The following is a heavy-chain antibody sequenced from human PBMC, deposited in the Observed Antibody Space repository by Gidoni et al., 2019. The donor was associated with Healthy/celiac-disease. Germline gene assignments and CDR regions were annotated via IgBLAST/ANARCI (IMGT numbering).Heavy chain of an antibody. J-gene: IGHJ4*02. V-gene: IGHV3-23*01. CDR1: GFTFSSYA. D-gene: IGHD6-19*01. CDR3: AKDQNSSGPGY. CDR2: MSGSGGST. Sequence: EVQLLESGGGLVQPGGSLRLFCAAYGFTFSSYAMSWVRQAPGKGVELVSAMSGSGGSTYYADSVKGRFTISRDNSKNTLYLQMNSLRAEDTAVYYCAKDQNSSGPGYWGQGTLVTVSS.